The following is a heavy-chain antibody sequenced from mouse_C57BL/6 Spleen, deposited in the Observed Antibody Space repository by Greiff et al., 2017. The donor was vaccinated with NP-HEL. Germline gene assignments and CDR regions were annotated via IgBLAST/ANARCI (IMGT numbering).Heavy chain of an antibody. CDR1: GYTFTGYW. CDR3: ASSCFYAMDY. J-gene: IGHJ4*01. CDR2: ILPGSGST. Sequence: VKLQESGAELMKPGASVKLSCKATGYTFTGYWIEWVKQRPGHGLEWIGEILPGSGSTSYNEKFKGKATFTADTSSNTAYMQLSSLTTEDSAIYYCASSCFYAMDYWGQGTSVTVSS. V-gene: IGHV1-9*01.